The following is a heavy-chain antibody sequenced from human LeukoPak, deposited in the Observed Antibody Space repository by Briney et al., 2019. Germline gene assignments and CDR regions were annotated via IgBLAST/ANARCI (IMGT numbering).Heavy chain of an antibody. CDR2: ISGSSGNT. CDR1: GFTFSSYA. V-gene: IGHV3-21*01. D-gene: IGHD3-10*01. J-gene: IGHJ6*03. Sequence: PGGSLRLSCAASGFTFSSYAMNWVRQAPGKGLEWVSAISGSSGNTYYADSVKGRFTISRDNAKNSLYLQMNSLRAEDTAVYYCARDPLWFGELWCSAPNGGYMDVWGKGTTVTVSS. CDR3: ARDPLWFGELWCSAPNGGYMDV.